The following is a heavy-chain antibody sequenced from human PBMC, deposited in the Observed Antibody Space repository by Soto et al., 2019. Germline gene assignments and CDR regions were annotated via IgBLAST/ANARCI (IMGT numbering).Heavy chain of an antibody. D-gene: IGHD1-26*01. Sequence: EVQLVESGGGLAQPGGSLRLSCAASGFTFSSAEMDWVRQAPGKGLEWVSYISSRGDSIYYADYVKGRFTISRDNAKNSLFLQMNSLRAEDTAVYYCATHSGWFAHWGQGTLVTVSS. V-gene: IGHV3-48*03. CDR2: ISSRGDSI. CDR1: GFTFSSAE. CDR3: ATHSGWFAH. J-gene: IGHJ5*02.